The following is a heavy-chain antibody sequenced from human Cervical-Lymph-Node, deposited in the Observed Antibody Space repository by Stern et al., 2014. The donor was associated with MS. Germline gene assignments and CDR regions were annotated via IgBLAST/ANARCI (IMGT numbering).Heavy chain of an antibody. CDR1: GFTVSRAY. CDR3: ARDTSSPERSDW. CDR2: ITNVGST. J-gene: IGHJ4*02. D-gene: IGHD1-1*01. V-gene: IGHV3-53*01. Sequence: EVHLVESGGGVIQPGGSLRLSCTASGFTVSRAYMTWVRQAPGKGLEWVSLITNVGSTFYTDSVKGRFTISRDDSKNTVYLHMTSLRAEDTAMYYCARDTSSPERSDWWGQGTLVTVSS.